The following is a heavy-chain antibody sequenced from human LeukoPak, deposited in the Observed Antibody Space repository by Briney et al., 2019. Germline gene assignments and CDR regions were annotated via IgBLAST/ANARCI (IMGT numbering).Heavy chain of an antibody. Sequence: GGSLRLSCAASGFTFSSYSMNWVRQAPGKGLEWVSYISSSSSTIYYADSVKGRFTISRDNAKNSLYLQMNSLRAEDTAVYYCARDPYHYYDSSGYYGDYWGQGTLVTVSS. CDR2: ISSSSSTI. J-gene: IGHJ4*02. D-gene: IGHD3-22*01. V-gene: IGHV3-48*01. CDR3: ARDPYHYYDSSGYYGDY. CDR1: GFTFSSYS.